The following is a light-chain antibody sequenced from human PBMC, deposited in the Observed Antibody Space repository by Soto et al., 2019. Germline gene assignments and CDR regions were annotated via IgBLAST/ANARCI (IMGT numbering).Light chain of an antibody. V-gene: IGLV2-8*01. J-gene: IGLJ1*01. CDR1: SSDVGGYNY. CDR3: QSFDNGLLAYV. Sequence: QSALTQPPSASGSPGQSVTISCTGTSSDVGGYNYVSWYQQHPGKAPKLIISEVSKRPSGVPDRFSGSKSGNTASLTVSGLQAEDEADYYCQSFDNGLLAYVFGTGTKLTVL. CDR2: EVS.